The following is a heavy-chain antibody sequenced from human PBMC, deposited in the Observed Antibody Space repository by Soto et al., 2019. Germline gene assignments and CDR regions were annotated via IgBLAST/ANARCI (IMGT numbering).Heavy chain of an antibody. Sequence: QVQLQESGPGLVKPSETLSLTCTVSGGSLSSYYWSWIRQPPGKGLEWIGYIYYSGSTNYNPSLKSRVTISVDTSKNQFSRELSSVPAADTGVYDCARWWASGSYLNWGQGAMVPVSS. CDR2: IYYSGST. J-gene: IGHJ3*01. D-gene: IGHD1-26*01. CDR3: ARWWASGSYLN. V-gene: IGHV4-59*08. CDR1: GGSLSSYY.